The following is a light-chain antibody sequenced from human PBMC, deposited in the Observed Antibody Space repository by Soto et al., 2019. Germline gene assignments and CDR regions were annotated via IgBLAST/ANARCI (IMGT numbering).Light chain of an antibody. Sequence: IQMAQSPSSLSASVGDRITITCRASQGIRNYLAWYQQRPGKAPKLLIYAASHLQSGVPSRFSGSGSGKDFNVTSTSLKLQESETYFCLQDYNSPRKFSQGTKVEIK. CDR3: LQDYNSPRK. V-gene: IGKV1-6*01. CDR1: QGIRNY. CDR2: AAS. J-gene: IGKJ1*01.